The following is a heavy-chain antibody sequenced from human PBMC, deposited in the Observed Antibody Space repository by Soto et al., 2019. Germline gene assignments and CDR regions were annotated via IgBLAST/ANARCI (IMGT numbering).Heavy chain of an antibody. D-gene: IGHD2-8*01. V-gene: IGHV3-64*01. J-gene: IGHJ5*02. CDR2: ISSNRGST. CDR1: GFTFSSYA. Sequence: AGGSLRLSCAASGFTFSSYAMHWVRQAPGKGLEYVSAISSNRGSTYYANSVKGRFTISRDNSENTLYLQMGSLRAEDMAVYYCARGQFNHPTNGVSRLIWFDPWGQGTLVTVSS. CDR3: ARGQFNHPTNGVSRLIWFDP.